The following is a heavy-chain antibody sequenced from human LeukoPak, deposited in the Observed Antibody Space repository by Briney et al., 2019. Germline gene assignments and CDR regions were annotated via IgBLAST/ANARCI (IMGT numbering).Heavy chain of an antibody. CDR1: GFTLSSHG. D-gene: IGHD6-13*01. V-gene: IGHV3-30*18. CDR3: AKECTGYSSSLLADY. CDR2: ISYDGSNK. J-gene: IGHJ4*02. Sequence: GGSLRLSFAASGFTLSSHGMHWVRNAPGKGLGGVAVISYDGSNKYYADSVKGRFTISRDNSKNTLYLQMISLRAEDTAVYYCAKECTGYSSSLLADYWGQGTLVTVSS.